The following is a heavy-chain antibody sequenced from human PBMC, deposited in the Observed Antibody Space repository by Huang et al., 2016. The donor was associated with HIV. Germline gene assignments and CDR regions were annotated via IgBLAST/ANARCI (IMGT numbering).Heavy chain of an antibody. CDR3: ARDLWLRDLYYYYYMDV. Sequence: QVQLVESGGGVVQTGRSLRLSCAASRFTFSNYAMHWVRQAPGKVLGWVAVISYDVSNKDYADSLKCRFTISRDNSKNTLYLQMNSLRAEDTAVYYCARDLWLRDLYYYYYMDVWGKGTTVTVSS. CDR1: RFTFSNYA. V-gene: IGHV3-30-3*01. D-gene: IGHD5-12*01. J-gene: IGHJ6*03. CDR2: ISYDVSNK.